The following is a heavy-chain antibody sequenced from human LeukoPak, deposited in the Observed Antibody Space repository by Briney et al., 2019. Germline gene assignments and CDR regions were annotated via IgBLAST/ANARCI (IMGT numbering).Heavy chain of an antibody. CDR2: IYYSGST. Sequence: PSETLSLTXTVSGGSISSSSYYWGWIGQPPGKGLQWIGSIYYSGSTYYNPSLKSRVTISVDTSKNQFSLKLSSVTAADTAVYYCARLGLAVAVAGTAISYWGQGTLVTVSS. D-gene: IGHD6-19*01. J-gene: IGHJ4*02. CDR1: GGSISSSSYY. V-gene: IGHV4-39*01. CDR3: ARLGLAVAVAGTAISY.